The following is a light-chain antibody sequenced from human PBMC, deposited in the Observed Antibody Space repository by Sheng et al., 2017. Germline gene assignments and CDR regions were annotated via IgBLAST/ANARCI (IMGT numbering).Light chain of an antibody. Sequence: DIVMTQSPDFLAVSLGERATINCKSRQTLLYSSNNKNHLAWFQQKPGQPPKLLIYWASTRESGVSDRFSGSGSGTDFTLTINSLQAEDVALYFCQQYYSTPYTFGQGTKLEIK. CDR1: QTLLYSSNNKNH. J-gene: IGKJ2*01. CDR2: WAS. V-gene: IGKV4-1*01. CDR3: QQYYSTPYT.